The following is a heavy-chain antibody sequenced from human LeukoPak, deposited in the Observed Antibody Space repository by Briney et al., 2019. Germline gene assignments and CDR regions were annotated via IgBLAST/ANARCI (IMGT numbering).Heavy chain of an antibody. D-gene: IGHD3-10*01. CDR2: IWYDGSNK. CDR1: GFTFSSYG. CDR3: ARVNGAGLLWFGGSTSGPFDY. Sequence: GGSLRLSCAASGFTFSSYGMHWVRQAPGKGLEWVAVIWYDGSNKYYADSVKGRFTISRDNSKNTLYLQMNSLRAEDTAVYYCARVNGAGLLWFGGSTSGPFDYWGQGTLVTVSS. V-gene: IGHV3-33*01. J-gene: IGHJ4*02.